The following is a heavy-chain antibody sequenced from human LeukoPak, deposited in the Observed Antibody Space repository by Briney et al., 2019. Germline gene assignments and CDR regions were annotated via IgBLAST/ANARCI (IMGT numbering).Heavy chain of an antibody. Sequence: ASVKVSCKAPGYTFTSYGISWVRQARGQGLEWMGWISAYNGNTNYAQKLQGRVTMTTDTSTSTAYMELRSLRSDDTAVYYCARDRGSGYYYYYYMDVWGKGTTVTVSS. D-gene: IGHD1-26*01. J-gene: IGHJ6*03. CDR1: GYTFTSYG. CDR3: ARDRGSGYYYYYYMDV. V-gene: IGHV1-18*01. CDR2: ISAYNGNT.